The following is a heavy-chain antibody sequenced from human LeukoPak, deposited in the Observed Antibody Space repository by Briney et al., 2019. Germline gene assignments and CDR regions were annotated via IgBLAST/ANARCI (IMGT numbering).Heavy chain of an antibody. J-gene: IGHJ4*02. CDR1: GYTFTSYG. D-gene: IGHD3-3*01. Sequence: ASVKVSCKASGYTFTSYGISWVRQAPGKGLEWMGWISGYNGNTNYAQKLQGRVTMTTDTSTSTVYMELSSLRSEDTAVYYCAREWLLDDFWSGYFDYWGQGTLVTVSS. CDR2: ISGYNGNT. V-gene: IGHV1-18*01. CDR3: AREWLLDDFWSGYFDY.